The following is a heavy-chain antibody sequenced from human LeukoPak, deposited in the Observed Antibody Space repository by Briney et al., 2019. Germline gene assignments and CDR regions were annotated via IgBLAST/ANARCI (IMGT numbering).Heavy chain of an antibody. Sequence: QPGGSLRLSCSASGFTFSSYAMHWVRQAPGKGLEYVSAISSNGGSTYYADSVKGRFAISRDNSKNTLYLQMSSLRAEDTAVYYCVKFGYYYGSGSPFDYWGQGTLVTASS. CDR2: ISSNGGST. D-gene: IGHD3-10*01. V-gene: IGHV3-64D*06. J-gene: IGHJ4*02. CDR3: VKFGYYYGSGSPFDY. CDR1: GFTFSSYA.